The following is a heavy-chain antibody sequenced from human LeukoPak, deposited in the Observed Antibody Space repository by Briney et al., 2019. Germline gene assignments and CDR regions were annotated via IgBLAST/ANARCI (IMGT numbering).Heavy chain of an antibody. V-gene: IGHV4-4*07. Sequence: SETLSLTCTVSGGSISSYYCSWIRQPAGKGLEWIGRIYTSGSTNYNPSLKSRVTMSVDTSKNQFSLKLISVTAADTAVYYCARGLGYCSGDSCYHYFDCWGQGTLVTVSS. CDR3: ARGLGYCSGDSCYHYFDC. CDR1: GGSISSYY. D-gene: IGHD2-15*01. J-gene: IGHJ4*02. CDR2: IYTSGST.